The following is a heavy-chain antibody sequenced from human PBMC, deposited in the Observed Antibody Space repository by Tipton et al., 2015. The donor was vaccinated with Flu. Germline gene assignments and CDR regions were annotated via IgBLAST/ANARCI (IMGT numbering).Heavy chain of an antibody. CDR2: IYYSGST. D-gene: IGHD4-17*01. CDR3: ARSLGDDYGDWTGYYGMDV. V-gene: IGHV4-59*12. CDR1: GGSISSYY. Sequence: TLSLTCTVSGGSISSYYWSWIRQPPGKGLEWIGYIYYSGSTNYNPALKSRVTMSVDTSKNQFSLKLSSVTAADTAVYYCARSLGDDYGDWTGYYGMDVWGQGTTVTVSS. J-gene: IGHJ6*02.